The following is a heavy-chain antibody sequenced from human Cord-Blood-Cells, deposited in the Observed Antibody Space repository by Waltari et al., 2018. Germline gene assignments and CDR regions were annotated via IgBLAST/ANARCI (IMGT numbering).Heavy chain of an antibody. Sequence: EVQLVESGGGLVQPGGSLRLSCAASGFTFSSYWMSWVRQAPGKGLEWVANIKQDGSEKYYVDSVKGRFTISRDNAKNSLYLQMNSLRAEDTAVYYCVREKDILTGSTYYYYYGMDVWGQGTTVTVSS. CDR3: VREKDILTGSTYYYYYGMDV. D-gene: IGHD3-9*01. V-gene: IGHV3-7*01. J-gene: IGHJ6*02. CDR1: GFTFSSYW. CDR2: IKQDGSEK.